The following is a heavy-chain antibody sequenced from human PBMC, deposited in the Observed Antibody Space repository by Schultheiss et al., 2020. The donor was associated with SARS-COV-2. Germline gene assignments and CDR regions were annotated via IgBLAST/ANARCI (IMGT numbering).Heavy chain of an antibody. CDR3: ARGTVADDAFDI. V-gene: IGHV4-34*01. Sequence: GSLRLSCAVSGGSFSGYYWSWIRQPPGKGLEWIGEINHSGSTNYNPSLKSRVTISVDKSKNQFSLKLSSVTAADTAVYYCARGTVADDAFDIWGQGTMVTVSS. D-gene: IGHD6-19*01. CDR2: INHSGST. CDR1: GGSFSGYY. J-gene: IGHJ3*02.